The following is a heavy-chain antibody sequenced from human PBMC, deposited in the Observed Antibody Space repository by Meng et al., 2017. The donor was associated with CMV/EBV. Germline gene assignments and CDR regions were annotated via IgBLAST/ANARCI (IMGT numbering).Heavy chain of an antibody. CDR2: MNPNSGNT. D-gene: IGHD1-1*01. Sequence: ASVTVSCKASGYTFTSYDINWVRQATGQGLEWMGWMNPNSGNTGYAQKFQGRVTITRNTSISTAYMELSSLRSEDTAVYYCARRGLEWPRDPNYYFDYWGQGTLVTVSS. CDR1: GYTFTSYD. V-gene: IGHV1-8*03. CDR3: ARRGLEWPRDPNYYFDY. J-gene: IGHJ4*02.